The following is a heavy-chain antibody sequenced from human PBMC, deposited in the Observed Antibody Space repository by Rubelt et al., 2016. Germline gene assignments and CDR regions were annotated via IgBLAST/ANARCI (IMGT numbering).Heavy chain of an antibody. V-gene: IGHV3-23*04. CDR1: GFTFSTYA. D-gene: IGHD1-26*01. CDR3: AKELSGSYCYFQH. CDR2: ISTSGGST. J-gene: IGHJ1*01. Sequence: DVQLVESGGGLVQPGGSLRLSCAASGFTFSTYAMSWVRQAPGKGLEWVSAISTSGGSTYYADSVKCRFTISRDNSKNTLYPQRNSLRAEDTAVYYCAKELSGSYCYFQHWGQGTLVTVSS.